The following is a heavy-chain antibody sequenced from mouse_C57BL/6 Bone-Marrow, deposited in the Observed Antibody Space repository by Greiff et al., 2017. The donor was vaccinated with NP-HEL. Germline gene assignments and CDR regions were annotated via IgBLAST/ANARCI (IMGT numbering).Heavy chain of an antibody. D-gene: IGHD4-1*01. Sequence: VQLQQSGPVLVKPGASVKMSCKASGYTFTDYYMNWVKQSHGKSLEWIGVINPYNGGTSYNQKFKGKATLTVDKSSSTAYMELNSLTSEDSAVYYCARTLTGTDFDYWGQGTTLTVSS. J-gene: IGHJ2*01. CDR1: GYTFTDYY. CDR3: ARTLTGTDFDY. CDR2: INPYNGGT. V-gene: IGHV1-19*01.